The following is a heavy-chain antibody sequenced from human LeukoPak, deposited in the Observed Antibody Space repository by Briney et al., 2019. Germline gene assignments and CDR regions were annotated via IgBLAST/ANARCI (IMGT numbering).Heavy chain of an antibody. CDR3: ARDASITIFGVVTHYGMDV. CDR1: GFTFSSYA. CDR2: ISYDGSNK. D-gene: IGHD3-3*01. J-gene: IGHJ6*02. V-gene: IGHV3-30-3*01. Sequence: GGSLRLSCAASGFTFSSYAMHWVRQAPGKGLEGVAVISYDGSNKYYADSVKGRFTISRDNSKNTLYLQMNSLRAEDTAVYYCARDASITIFGVVTHYGMDVWGQGTTVTVSS.